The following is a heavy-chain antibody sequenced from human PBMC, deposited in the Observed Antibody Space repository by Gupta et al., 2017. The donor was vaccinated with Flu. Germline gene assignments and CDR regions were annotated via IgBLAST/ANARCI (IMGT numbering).Heavy chain of an antibody. D-gene: IGHD4-17*01. CDR3: ARYPRGDGDYGAFDP. J-gene: IGHJ4*02. CDR1: GFTFSSYA. V-gene: IGHV3-23*01. CDR2: VCCGGGST. Sequence: EVQLLESGGGLVQPGGSLRLSCAASGFTFSSYALTWVRQAPGKGLEWVSAVCCGGGSTYNADYVKGRFTISRDNSKNALNLLLRRLSVEDTAVYYCARYPRGDGDYGAFDPWGRGALVTVAS.